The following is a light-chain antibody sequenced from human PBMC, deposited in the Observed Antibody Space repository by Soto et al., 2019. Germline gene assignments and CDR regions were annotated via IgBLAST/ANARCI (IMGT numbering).Light chain of an antibody. CDR3: SSYTSSSTRV. V-gene: IGLV2-14*01. CDR1: SSDVGGYNY. Sequence: QSVLTQPPSASGSPGQSVTISCTGTSSDVGGYNYVSWYQQHPGKAPKLMIYDVTTRPSGVPNRFSGSKSGNTASLTISGLQPEDEADYYCSSYTSSSTRVFGTGTKVTVL. CDR2: DVT. J-gene: IGLJ1*01.